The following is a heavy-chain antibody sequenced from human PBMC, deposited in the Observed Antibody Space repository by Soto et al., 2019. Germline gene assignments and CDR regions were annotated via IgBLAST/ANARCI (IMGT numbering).Heavy chain of an antibody. J-gene: IGHJ4*02. CDR3: ARGTESGYDYIISYYFDY. Sequence: ASVKVSCKASGYTFTSYYMHWVRQAPGQGLEWMGIINPSGGSTSYAQKFQGRVTITRDTSASTAYMELSSLRSEDTAVYYCARGTESGYDYIISYYFDYGGQQTLVTVSS. CDR1: GYTFTSYY. CDR2: INPSGGST. D-gene: IGHD5-12*01. V-gene: IGHV1-46*01.